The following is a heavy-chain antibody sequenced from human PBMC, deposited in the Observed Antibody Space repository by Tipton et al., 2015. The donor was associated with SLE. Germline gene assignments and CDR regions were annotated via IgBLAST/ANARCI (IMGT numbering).Heavy chain of an antibody. CDR1: GGSFSGYY. D-gene: IGHD6-13*01. Sequence: TLSLTCAVYGGSFSGYYWSWIRQPPGKGLEWIGYIYYSGSTNYNPSLQSRVTISVDTSKNQFSLKLSSVTAADTAVYYCARGAAVEYSSSWYDYWGQGTLVTVSS. J-gene: IGHJ4*02. CDR2: IYYSGST. CDR3: ARGAAVEYSSSWYDY. V-gene: IGHV4-59*01.